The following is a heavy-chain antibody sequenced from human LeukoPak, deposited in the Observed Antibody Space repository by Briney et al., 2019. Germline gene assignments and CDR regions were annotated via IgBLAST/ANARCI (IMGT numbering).Heavy chain of an antibody. CDR3: ARDPLSSTWSPYFFTLDA. J-gene: IGHJ6*02. D-gene: IGHD6-13*01. CDR1: GYTFTSYA. CDR2: ISAYDGST. V-gene: IGHV1-18*01. Sequence: ASVKVSCKASGYTFTSYAINWVRQAPGQGLEWMGWISAYDGSTISAQDLQGRVTMTTDTSTTTAYMELTRLRSDDTAVYYCARDPLSSTWSPYFFTLDAWGQGTTVIVSS.